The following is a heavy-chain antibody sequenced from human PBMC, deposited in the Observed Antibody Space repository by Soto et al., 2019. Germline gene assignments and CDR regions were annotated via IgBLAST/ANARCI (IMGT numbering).Heavy chain of an antibody. J-gene: IGHJ4*02. Sequence: ASVKVSCKASGYTFTSYGISWVRQAPGQGLEWMGWISAYNGNTNYAQKLQGRVTMTTDTSTSTAYMELRSLRSDDTAVYYCARVPSDILSNHYFEYWGQGTLVTVSS. D-gene: IGHD3-9*01. V-gene: IGHV1-18*01. CDR1: GYTFTSYG. CDR2: ISAYNGNT. CDR3: ARVPSDILSNHYFEY.